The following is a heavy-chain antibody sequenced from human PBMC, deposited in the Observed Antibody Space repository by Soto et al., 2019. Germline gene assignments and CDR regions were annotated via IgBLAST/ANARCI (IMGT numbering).Heavy chain of an antibody. CDR2: INHSGST. CDR1: GGSFSGYY. Sequence: SETLSLTCAVYGGSFSGYYWSWIRQPPGKGLEWIGEINHSGSTNYNPSLKSRVTISVDTSKNQFSLKLSSVTAADTAVYYCARGYYYGSVIYSVAGYYYVNDVWSQGTSVTGS. CDR3: ARGYYYGSVIYSVAGYYYVNDV. V-gene: IGHV4-34*01. D-gene: IGHD3-10*01. J-gene: IGHJ6*02.